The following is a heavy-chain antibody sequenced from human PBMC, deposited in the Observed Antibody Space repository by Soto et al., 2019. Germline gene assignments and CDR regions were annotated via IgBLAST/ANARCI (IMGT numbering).Heavy chain of an antibody. CDR3: ARWYYYDSSGYYYYWFDR. Sequence: ASVKVSCKASGYTFTSYAMHWVRQAPGQRLEWMGWINAGNGNTKYSQKFQGRVTITRDTSASTAYMELSSLRSEDTAVYYCARWYYYDSSGYYYYWFDRWGQGTLVTVSS. CDR2: INAGNGNT. V-gene: IGHV1-3*01. CDR1: GYTFTSYA. J-gene: IGHJ5*02. D-gene: IGHD3-22*01.